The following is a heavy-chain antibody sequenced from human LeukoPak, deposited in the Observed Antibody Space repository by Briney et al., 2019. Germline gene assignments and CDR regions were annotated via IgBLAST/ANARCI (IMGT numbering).Heavy chain of an antibody. Sequence: SETLSLTCAVYGGSFSGYYWSWIRQPPGKGLEWIGEINHSGSTNYNPPLKSRVTISVDTSKNQFSLKLSSVTAADTAVYYCAREFYTALRSWGQGTLVTVSS. CDR1: GGSFSGYY. D-gene: IGHD2-2*02. CDR3: AREFYTALRS. V-gene: IGHV4-34*01. CDR2: INHSGST. J-gene: IGHJ5*02.